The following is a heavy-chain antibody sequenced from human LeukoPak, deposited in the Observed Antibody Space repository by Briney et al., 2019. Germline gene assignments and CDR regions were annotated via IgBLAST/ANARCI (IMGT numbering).Heavy chain of an antibody. Sequence: PSETLSLTCTVSGGSISSYYWSWIRQPPRKGLEWIGYIYYSGSTNYNPSLKSRVTISVDTSKNQFSLKLSSVTAADTAVYYCASSRRDGYNYGLDYWRQGTLVTVSS. CDR1: GGSISSYY. D-gene: IGHD5-24*01. J-gene: IGHJ4*02. CDR2: IYYSGST. V-gene: IGHV4-59*01. CDR3: ASSRRDGYNYGLDY.